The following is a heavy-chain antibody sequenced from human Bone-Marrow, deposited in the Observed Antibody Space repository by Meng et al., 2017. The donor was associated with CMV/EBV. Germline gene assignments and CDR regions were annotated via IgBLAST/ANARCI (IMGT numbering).Heavy chain of an antibody. J-gene: IGHJ3*02. Sequence: GGSLRLSCAASGFTFSSYAMHWVRQAPGKGLEWVAVISYDGSNKYYADSVKGRFTISRDNAKNSLYLQMNSLRAEDTAVYYCARVTDYVWGVTSWENAFDIWGQGTMVTVSS. CDR2: ISYDGSNK. CDR1: GFTFSSYA. CDR3: ARVTDYVWGVTSWENAFDI. D-gene: IGHD3-16*01. V-gene: IGHV3-30-3*01.